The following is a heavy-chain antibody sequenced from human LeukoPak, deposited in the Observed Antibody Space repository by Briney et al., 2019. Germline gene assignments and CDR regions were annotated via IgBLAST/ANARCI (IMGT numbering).Heavy chain of an antibody. V-gene: IGHV3-21*01. Sequence: PGGSLRLSCAASGFTFSSYAMHWVRQAPGKGLEWVSSISSSSSYIYYADSVKGRFTISRDNAKNSLYLQMNSLRAEDTAVYYCAKERKLLPFDCWGQGTLVTVSS. CDR2: ISSSSSYI. CDR1: GFTFSSYA. CDR3: AKERKLLPFDC. D-gene: IGHD4-23*01. J-gene: IGHJ4*02.